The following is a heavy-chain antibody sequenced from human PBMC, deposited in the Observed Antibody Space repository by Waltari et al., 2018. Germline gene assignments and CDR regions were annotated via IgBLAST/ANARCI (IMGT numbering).Heavy chain of an antibody. CDR2: IIPIFGTA. Sequence: QVQLVQSGAEVKKPRSSVKVSCKASGGTFSSYAISWVRQAPGQGLEWMGGIIPIFGTANYAQKFQGRVTITADESTSTAYMELSSLRSEDTAVYYCASGSILLWFGDELPGAWYYGMDVWGQGTTVTVSS. CDR1: GGTFSSYA. J-gene: IGHJ6*02. V-gene: IGHV1-69*01. CDR3: ASGSILLWFGDELPGAWYYGMDV. D-gene: IGHD3-10*01.